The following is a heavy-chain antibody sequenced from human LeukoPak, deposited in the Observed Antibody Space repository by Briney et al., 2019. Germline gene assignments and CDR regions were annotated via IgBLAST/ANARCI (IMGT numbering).Heavy chain of an antibody. J-gene: IGHJ4*02. D-gene: IGHD3-9*01. CDR3: ARDLNGPGY. CDR1: EFTFNKYS. V-gene: IGHV3-53*01. CDR2: IYSSGGT. Sequence: PGGSLRLSCAASEFTFNKYSMNWVRQAPGKGLEWVSVIYSSGGTFYADSAKGRFTISRDNSKNTLYLQMNSLRVEDTAVYYCARDLNGPGYWGQGTLVTVSS.